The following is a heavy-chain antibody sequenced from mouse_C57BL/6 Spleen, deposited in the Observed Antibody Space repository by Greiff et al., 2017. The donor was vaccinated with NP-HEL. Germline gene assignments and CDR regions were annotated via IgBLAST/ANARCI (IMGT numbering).Heavy chain of an antibody. CDR3: AMDYDDRFAY. D-gene: IGHD2-4*01. V-gene: IGHV1-82*01. CDR1: GYAFSSSW. Sequence: VKLQESGPELVKPGASVKISCKASGYAFSSSWMNWVKQRPGKGLEWIGRIYPGDGDTNYNGKFKGKATLTADKSSSTAYMQLSSLTSEDSAVYFCAMDYDDRFAYWGQGTLVTVSA. CDR2: IYPGDGDT. J-gene: IGHJ3*01.